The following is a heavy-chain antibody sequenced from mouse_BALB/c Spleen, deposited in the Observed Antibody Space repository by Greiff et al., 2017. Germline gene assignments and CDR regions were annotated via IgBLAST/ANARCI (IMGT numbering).Heavy chain of an antibody. CDR2: ISSGGSYT. V-gene: IGHV5-9-3*01. CDR3: ARQGYGNPYAMDY. J-gene: IGHJ4*01. Sequence: DVMLVESGGGLVKPGGSLKLSCAASGFTFSSYAMSWVRQTPEKRLEWVATISSGGSYTYYPDSVKGRFTISRDNAKNTLYLQMSSLRSEDTAMYYCARQGYGNPYAMDYWGQGTSVTVSS. CDR1: GFTFSSYA. D-gene: IGHD2-10*02.